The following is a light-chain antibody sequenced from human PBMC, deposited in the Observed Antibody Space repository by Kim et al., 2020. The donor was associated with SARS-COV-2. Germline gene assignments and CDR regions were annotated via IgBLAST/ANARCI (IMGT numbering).Light chain of an antibody. CDR1: RLRGYY. Sequence: RQAVRITCQGDRLRGYYASWYQQRPGQAPVLVIYGKNNRPSGIPDRFSGSSSGNTASLTITGAQAEDEAEYYCNSRDSSGNHLEVFGGGTKLTVL. V-gene: IGLV3-19*01. CDR3: NSRDSSGNHLEV. J-gene: IGLJ3*02. CDR2: GKN.